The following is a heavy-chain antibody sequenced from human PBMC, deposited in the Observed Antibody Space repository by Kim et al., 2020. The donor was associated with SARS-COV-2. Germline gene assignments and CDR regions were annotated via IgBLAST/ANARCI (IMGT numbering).Heavy chain of an antibody. CDR3: ASVIEVLRYFDWLPPHYYYGMDV. Sequence: SVKVSCKASGGTFSSYAISWVRQAPGQGLEWMGGIIPIFGTANYAQKFQGRVTITADESTSTAYMELSSLRSEDTAVYYCASVIEVLRYFDWLPPHYYYGMDVWGQGTTVTVSS. CDR1: GGTFSSYA. D-gene: IGHD3-9*01. J-gene: IGHJ6*02. V-gene: IGHV1-69*13. CDR2: IIPIFGTA.